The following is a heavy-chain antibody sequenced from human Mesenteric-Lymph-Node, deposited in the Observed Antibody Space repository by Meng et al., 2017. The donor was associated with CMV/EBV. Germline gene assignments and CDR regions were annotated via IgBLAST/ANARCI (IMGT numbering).Heavy chain of an antibody. CDR2: TYYRSKWYS. CDR3: ARETELLGGMDA. D-gene: IGHD1-26*01. J-gene: IGHJ6*02. Sequence: SETLSLTCAISGDSVSTNNAGWNWIRQSPSRGLEWLGRTYYRSKWYSDYAGSVRGRLIITADTSKNQFSLKLSSVTAADTAVYYCARETELLGGMDAWGQGTTVTVSS. CDR1: GDSVSTNNAG. V-gene: IGHV6-1*01.